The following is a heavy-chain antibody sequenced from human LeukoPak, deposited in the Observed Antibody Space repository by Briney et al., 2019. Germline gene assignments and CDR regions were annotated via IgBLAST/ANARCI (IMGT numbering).Heavy chain of an antibody. Sequence: GASVKVSCKASGYTFTSYGISWVRQAPGQGLEWMGWISAYNGNTNYAQKLQGRVTMTTDTSPSTAYMELRSLRSDDTAVYYCARVRNYDILTGYPPDFDYWGQGTLVTVSS. CDR3: ARVRNYDILTGYPPDFDY. D-gene: IGHD3-9*01. J-gene: IGHJ4*02. CDR2: ISAYNGNT. V-gene: IGHV1-18*01. CDR1: GYTFTSYG.